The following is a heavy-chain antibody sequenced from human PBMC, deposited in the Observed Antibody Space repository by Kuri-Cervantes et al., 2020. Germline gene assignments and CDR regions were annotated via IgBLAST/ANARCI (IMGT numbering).Heavy chain of an antibody. CDR3: ARKLAYYFDY. V-gene: IGHV3-48*02. CDR1: GFTFSSYG. J-gene: IGHJ4*02. D-gene: IGHD6-13*01. Sequence: GGSLRLSCAASGFTFSSYGMHWVRQAPGKGLEWVSYISISGSTIYYADSVKGRFTISRDNAKNSLYLQMNSLRDEDTAVYYCARKLAYYFDYWGQGTLVTVSS. CDR2: ISISGSTI.